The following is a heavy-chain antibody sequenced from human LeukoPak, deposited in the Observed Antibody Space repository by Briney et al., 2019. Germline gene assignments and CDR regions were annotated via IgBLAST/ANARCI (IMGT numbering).Heavy chain of an antibody. CDR1: GFTFSDYY. V-gene: IGHV3-30-3*01. J-gene: IGHJ4*02. CDR3: ARDSVGATNYFDY. CDR2: ISYDGSNK. Sequence: GGSLRLSCAASGFTFSDYYMSWIRQAPGKGLEWVAVISYDGSNKYYADSVKGRFTISRDNSKNTLYLQMNSLRAEDTAVYYCARDSVGATNYFDYWGQGTLVTVSS. D-gene: IGHD1-26*01.